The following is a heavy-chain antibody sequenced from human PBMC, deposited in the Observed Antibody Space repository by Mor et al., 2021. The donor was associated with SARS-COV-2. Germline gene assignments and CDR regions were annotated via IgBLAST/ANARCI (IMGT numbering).Heavy chain of an antibody. J-gene: IGHJ6*02. CDR2: GSSSSSYI. CDR3: ARAYSNSYYYYGMDV. D-gene: IGHD4-4*01. Sequence: VLYGSSSSSYIYYADSVKGRFTISRDNAKNSLYLQMNSLRAEDTAVYYCARAYSNSYYYYGMDVWGQGTTVTVSS. V-gene: IGHV3-21*01.